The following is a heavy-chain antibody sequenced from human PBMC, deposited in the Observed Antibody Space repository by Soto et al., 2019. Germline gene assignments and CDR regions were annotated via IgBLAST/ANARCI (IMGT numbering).Heavy chain of an antibody. CDR2: IIPIFGTA. D-gene: IGHD3-22*01. J-gene: IGHJ2*01. V-gene: IGHV1-69*06. CDR1: GGTFSSYA. CDR3: AREDGNYDSSGYYPLGWYFDL. Sequence: QVQLVQSGAEVKKPGSSVKVSCKASGGTFSSYAISWVRQASGQGLEWMGGIIPIFGTANYAQKFQGRVTITADKSTSTAYMELSSLRSEDTAVYYCAREDGNYDSSGYYPLGWYFDLWGRGTLVTVSS.